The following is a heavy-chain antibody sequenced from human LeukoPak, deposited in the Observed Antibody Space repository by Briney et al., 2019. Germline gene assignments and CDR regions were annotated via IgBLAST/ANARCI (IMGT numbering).Heavy chain of an antibody. CDR3: ARDPSYDQGSDY. CDR2: TYYRSKWFY. CDR1: GDSVSSNTAA. J-gene: IGHJ4*02. D-gene: IGHD3-10*01. V-gene: IGHV6-1*01. Sequence: SQTLSLTCAISGDSVSSNTAAWYWIRQSPSRGLEWLGRTYYRSKWFYEYAVSVRSRITINVDTSKNQLSLQLSSVTPEDTAVYYCARDPSYDQGSDYWGQGTLVTVSS.